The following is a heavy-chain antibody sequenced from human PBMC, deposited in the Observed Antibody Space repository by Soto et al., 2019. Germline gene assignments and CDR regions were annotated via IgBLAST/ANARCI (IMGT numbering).Heavy chain of an antibody. CDR1: GYTFTNSG. CDR3: ARDQGITTFGVYSMYYYGMDV. J-gene: IGHJ6*02. V-gene: IGHV1-18*01. CDR2: FSTDNGNT. D-gene: IGHD3-3*01. Sequence: QVQLVQSGAEVKKPGASVKVSCKASGYTFTNSGINWVRQAPGQGLEWWGWFSTDNGNTNYAQHPQGRVSMTTDTSTSTAYMDLRRLRSDDTAVYYCARDQGITTFGVYSMYYYGMDVWGQGTTVTVSS.